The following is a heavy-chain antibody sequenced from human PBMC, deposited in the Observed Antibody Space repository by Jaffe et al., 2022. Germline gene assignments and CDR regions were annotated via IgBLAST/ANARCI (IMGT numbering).Heavy chain of an antibody. CDR1: GGSISSGSYY. D-gene: IGHD1-26*01. V-gene: IGHV4-61*02. CDR2: IYTSGST. CDR3: ARETDQWELLRDWFDP. J-gene: IGHJ5*02. Sequence: QVQLQESGPGLVKPSQTLSLTCTVSGGSISSGSYYWSWIRQPAGKGLEWIGRIYTSGSTNYNPSLKSRVTISVDTSKNQFSLKLSSVTAADTAVYYCARETDQWELLRDWFDPWGQGTLVTVSS.